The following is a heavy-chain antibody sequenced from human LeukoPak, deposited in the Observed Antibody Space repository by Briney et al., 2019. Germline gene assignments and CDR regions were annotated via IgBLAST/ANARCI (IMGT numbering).Heavy chain of an antibody. D-gene: IGHD1-1*01. CDR1: GFTVNTYA. J-gene: IGHJ4*02. CDR3: AKGGLGKEVFDD. CDR2: INGGGRGT. Sequence: GGSLRLSCVASGFTVNTYAMSWVRQAPGKGPQWVARINGGGRGTYYADSLKGRFTISRDNSKNALYLQIYNLRPEDTARYYCAKGGLGKEVFDDWGQGTVVTVSS. V-gene: IGHV3-23*01.